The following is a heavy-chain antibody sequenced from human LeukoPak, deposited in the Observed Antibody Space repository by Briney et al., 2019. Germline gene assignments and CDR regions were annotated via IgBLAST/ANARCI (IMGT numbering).Heavy chain of an antibody. CDR2: ISSSSSYI. CDR1: GFTFSSYW. CDR3: ARGKTPAVTTPFDH. J-gene: IGHJ4*02. D-gene: IGHD4-17*01. Sequence: GRSLRLSCAASGFTFSSYWMSWVRQAPGKGLEWVSSISSSSSYIYYADSVKGRFTISRDNAKNSLYLLMNSLRAEDTAVYYCARGKTPAVTTPFDHWGQGTLVTVSS. V-gene: IGHV3-21*01.